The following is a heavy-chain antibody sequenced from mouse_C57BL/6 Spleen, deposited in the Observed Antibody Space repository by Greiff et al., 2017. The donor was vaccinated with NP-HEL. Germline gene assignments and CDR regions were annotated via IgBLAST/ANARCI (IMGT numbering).Heavy chain of an antibody. CDR3: ARWVYYGPYYFDY. D-gene: IGHD1-1*01. Sequence: QVQLQQSGPELVKPGASVKISCKASGYAFSSSWMNWVKQRPGKGLEWIGRIYPGDGDTNYNGKFKGKATLTADKSSSTAYMQLSSLTSEDSAVYFCARWVYYGPYYFDYWGQGTTLTVSS. J-gene: IGHJ2*01. CDR1: GYAFSSSW. V-gene: IGHV1-82*01. CDR2: IYPGDGDT.